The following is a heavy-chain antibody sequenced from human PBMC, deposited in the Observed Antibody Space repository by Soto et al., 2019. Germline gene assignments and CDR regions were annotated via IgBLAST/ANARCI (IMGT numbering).Heavy chain of an antibody. D-gene: IGHD6-19*01. CDR1: GFTFSSYE. V-gene: IGHV3-48*03. Sequence: GRSLRLSCAASGFTFSSYEMNWVRQAPGKGLEWVSYISSSGSTIYYADSVKCRFTISRDNAKNSLYLQMNSLRAEDTAVYYCARGEKAKQWLVLSPYGMEVWGQGTTVTVSS. CDR2: ISSSGSTI. CDR3: ARGEKAKQWLVLSPYGMEV. J-gene: IGHJ6*02.